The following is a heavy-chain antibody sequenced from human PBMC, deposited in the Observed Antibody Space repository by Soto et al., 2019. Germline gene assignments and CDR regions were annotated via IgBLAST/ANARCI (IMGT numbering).Heavy chain of an antibody. CDR3: ARIQREDTAMVNYYYGMDV. CDR2: ISAYNGNT. V-gene: IGHV1-18*04. Sequence: ASVKVSCKASGYTFTSYGISWVRQAPGQGLEWMGWISAYNGNTNYAQKLQGRVTMTTDTSTSTAYMELRSLRSDDTAVYYCARIQREDTAMVNYYYGMDVWGQGTLVTVSS. CDR1: GYTFTSYG. D-gene: IGHD5-18*01. J-gene: IGHJ6*02.